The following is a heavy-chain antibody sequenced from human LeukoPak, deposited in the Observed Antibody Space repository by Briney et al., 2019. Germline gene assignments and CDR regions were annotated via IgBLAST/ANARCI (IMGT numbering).Heavy chain of an antibody. CDR2: INPSGGST. CDR1: GYTFTGYY. V-gene: IGHV1-46*01. CDR3: ARDPAAGTTEFDY. J-gene: IGHJ4*02. D-gene: IGHD6-13*01. Sequence: ASVKVSCKASGYTFTGYYMHWVRQAPGQGLEWMGIINPSGGSTSYAQKFQGRVTMTRDTSTSTAYMELSSLRSEDTAVYYCARDPAAGTTEFDYWGQGTLVTVSS.